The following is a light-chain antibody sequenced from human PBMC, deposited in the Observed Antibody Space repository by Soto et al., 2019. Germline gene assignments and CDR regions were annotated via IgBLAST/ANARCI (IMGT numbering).Light chain of an antibody. V-gene: IGLV2-14*01. CDR2: EVS. Sequence: QSVLTQPASVSGSPGQSSTISCTGTSSDVGGYNYVSWYQQHPGKAPKLMIYEVSNRPCGVSNRFSGSKSGNTASLTISGRQAEDEADYYCSSYTSSSTRVFGTGTKLTVL. CDR3: SSYTSSSTRV. J-gene: IGLJ1*01. CDR1: SSDVGGYNY.